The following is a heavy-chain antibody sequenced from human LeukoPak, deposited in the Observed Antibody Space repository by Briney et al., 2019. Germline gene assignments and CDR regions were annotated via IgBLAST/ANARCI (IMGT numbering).Heavy chain of an antibody. CDR1: GFTFSSYS. CDR3: ARTYVWGSTPGDY. Sequence: GGSLRLSCAASGFTFSSYSMNWVRQAPGKGLEWVSSIGSSSSYIYYADSVKGRFTISRDNAKSSLYLQMSSLRAEDTAVYYCARTYVWGSTPGDYWGQGTQVTVSS. CDR2: IGSSSSYI. D-gene: IGHD3-16*01. V-gene: IGHV3-21*01. J-gene: IGHJ4*02.